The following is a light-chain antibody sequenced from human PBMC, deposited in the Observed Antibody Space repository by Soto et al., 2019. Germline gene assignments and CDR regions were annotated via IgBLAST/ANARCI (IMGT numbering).Light chain of an antibody. V-gene: IGKV3-20*01. Sequence: EIVLTQSPGTLSVSPGERATLSCRASQSVGRNYLAWYQQKPGQAPRLLIDDASSRATGIPDRFSGSGSGTAFTLTISRLEHEDFAVFYCQQYASSPLTFGGGTKVETK. CDR2: DAS. CDR3: QQYASSPLT. J-gene: IGKJ4*01. CDR1: QSVGRNY.